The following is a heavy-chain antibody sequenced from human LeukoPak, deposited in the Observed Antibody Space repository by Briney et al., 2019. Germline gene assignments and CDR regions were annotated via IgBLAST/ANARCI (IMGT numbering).Heavy chain of an antibody. CDR2: ISWNSGSI. V-gene: IGHV3-9*01. J-gene: IGHJ4*02. CDR1: GFTFDDYA. CDR3: AKDREYDFWRTFDY. Sequence: GRSLRLSCAASGFTFDDYAMHWVRQAPGEGLEWVSGISWNSGSIGYADSVKGRFTISRDNAKNSLYLQMNSLRAEDTALYYCAKDREYDFWRTFDYWGQGTLVTVSS. D-gene: IGHD3-3*01.